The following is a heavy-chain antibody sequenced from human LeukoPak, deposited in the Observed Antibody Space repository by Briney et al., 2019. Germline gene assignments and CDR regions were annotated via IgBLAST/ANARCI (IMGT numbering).Heavy chain of an antibody. V-gene: IGHV4-39*01. CDR3: ARQGEARRFVGTVGY. J-gene: IGHJ4*02. CDR2: IYYSGST. CDR1: GGSISSSSYY. Sequence: PSETLSLTCTVSGGSISSSSYYWGWIRQPPGKGLEWIGSIYYSGSTYYNPSLKSRVTISVDTSKNQFSLKLSSVTAADTAVYYCARQGEARRFVGTVGYWGQGTLVTVSS. D-gene: IGHD3-16*01.